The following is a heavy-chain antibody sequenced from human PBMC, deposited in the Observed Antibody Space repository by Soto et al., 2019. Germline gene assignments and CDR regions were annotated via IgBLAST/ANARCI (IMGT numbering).Heavy chain of an antibody. Sequence: PSETLSLTCTVSGGSISSSSYYWGWIRQPPGKGLEWIGSIYYSGSTYYNPSLKSRVTISVDTSKNQFSLKLSSVTAADTAVYYCARRARGYDFWSGYYPYYFDYWGQGTLVTVSS. CDR2: IYYSGST. V-gene: IGHV4-39*01. J-gene: IGHJ4*02. D-gene: IGHD3-3*01. CDR1: GGSISSSSYY. CDR3: ARRARGYDFWSGYYPYYFDY.